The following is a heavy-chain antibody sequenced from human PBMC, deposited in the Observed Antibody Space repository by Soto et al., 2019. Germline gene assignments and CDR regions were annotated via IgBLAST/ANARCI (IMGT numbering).Heavy chain of an antibody. Sequence: PSETLSLTCIVSGGSISNYYWSWIRQPPGKGLEWIGYIYHSGSTYYNPSLKSRITISVDRSKNQFSLKLSSVTAADTAVYYCARDTGGYSSSWYDYWGQGTLVTVSS. CDR1: GGSISNYY. CDR2: IYHSGST. V-gene: IGHV4-59*12. J-gene: IGHJ4*02. D-gene: IGHD6-13*01. CDR3: ARDTGGYSSSWYDY.